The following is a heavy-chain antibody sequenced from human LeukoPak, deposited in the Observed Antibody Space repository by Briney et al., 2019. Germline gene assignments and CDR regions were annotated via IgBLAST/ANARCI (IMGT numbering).Heavy chain of an antibody. Sequence: ASVKVSCKASGYTFTSYYMHWVRQAPGQGLEWMGWINPNSGGTNYAQKFQGRVTMTRDTSISTAYMELSRLRSDDTAVYYCAKSYYGSGSYSDYYYYMDVWGKGTTVTVSS. CDR1: GYTFTSYY. D-gene: IGHD3-10*01. J-gene: IGHJ6*03. V-gene: IGHV1-2*02. CDR3: AKSYYGSGSYSDYYYYMDV. CDR2: INPNSGGT.